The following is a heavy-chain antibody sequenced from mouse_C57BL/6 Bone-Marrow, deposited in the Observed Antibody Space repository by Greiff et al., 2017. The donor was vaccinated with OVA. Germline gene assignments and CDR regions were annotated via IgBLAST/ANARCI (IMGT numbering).Heavy chain of an antibody. Sequence: QVQLQQPGAELVKPGASVKMSCKASGYTFTSYWITWVKQRPGQGLEWIGDIYPGSGSTNYNEKFKSKATLTVDTSSSTAYMRLSSLTSEDSAVYYGARGGGQLKPVYFDYWGQGTTLTVSS. J-gene: IGHJ2*01. D-gene: IGHD3-2*02. CDR1: GYTFTSYW. V-gene: IGHV1-55*01. CDR3: ARGGGQLKPVYFDY. CDR2: IYPGSGST.